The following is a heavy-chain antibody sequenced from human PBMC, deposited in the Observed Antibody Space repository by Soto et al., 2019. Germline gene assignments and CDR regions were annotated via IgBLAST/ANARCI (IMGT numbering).Heavy chain of an antibody. D-gene: IGHD2-2*02. V-gene: IGHV4-59*01. CDR3: ARGYCSSTICYIWDNWFDP. Sequence: SETLSLTRTVSGGSISSYYWSWIRQPPGKGLEWIGYIYYSGRTSYNPSLKSRVTISVDTSKNQFSLKLSSVTAADTAVYYCARGYCSSTICYIWDNWFDPWGQGTLVTVSS. J-gene: IGHJ5*02. CDR1: GGSISSYY. CDR2: IYYSGRT.